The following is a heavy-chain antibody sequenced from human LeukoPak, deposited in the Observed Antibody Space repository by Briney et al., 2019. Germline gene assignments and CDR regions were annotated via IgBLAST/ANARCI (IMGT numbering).Heavy chain of an antibody. J-gene: IGHJ4*02. Sequence: RASVKVSCKASGYTFTGYFMHWVRQAPGQGLEWMGWINPNSGDTNYAQKLQGTVTMTRDTSISTAYMELSRLRSDDTAVYYCASGGVTVYSYGPDYWGQGTLVAVSS. CDR1: GYTFTGYF. CDR2: INPNSGDT. D-gene: IGHD5-18*01. V-gene: IGHV1-2*02. CDR3: ASGGVTVYSYGPDY.